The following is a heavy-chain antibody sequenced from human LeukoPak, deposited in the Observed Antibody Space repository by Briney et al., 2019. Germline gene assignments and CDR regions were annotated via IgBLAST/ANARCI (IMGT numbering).Heavy chain of an antibody. D-gene: IGHD2-2*01. Sequence: ASVKVSCKASGGTFSSYAISWVRQAPGQGLEWMGGIIPIFGTANYAQKFQGRVTITTDESTSTAYMELSSLRSEDTAVYYCAREYCSSTGCATTPYYYYYMDVWGKGTTVTVSS. CDR2: IIPIFGTA. V-gene: IGHV1-69*05. CDR3: AREYCSSTGCATTPYYYYYMDV. CDR1: GGTFSSYA. J-gene: IGHJ6*03.